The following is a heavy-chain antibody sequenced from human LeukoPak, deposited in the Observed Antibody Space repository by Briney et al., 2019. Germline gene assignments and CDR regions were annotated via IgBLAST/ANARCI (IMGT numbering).Heavy chain of an antibody. CDR3: AGWRFDGGDHVFDY. J-gene: IGHJ4*02. V-gene: IGHV4-31*03. D-gene: IGHD3-10*01. CDR2: IYYSEIT. Sequence: PSETLTLTCTVTGGSIRSVTYYWGWIPQHPGKGLDWVMLIYYSEITYYNPSLKSRITILQDTSENQFSLKLTSVTAADTAVYYCAGWRFDGGDHVFDYWGQGTLVTVSS. CDR1: GGSIRSVTYY.